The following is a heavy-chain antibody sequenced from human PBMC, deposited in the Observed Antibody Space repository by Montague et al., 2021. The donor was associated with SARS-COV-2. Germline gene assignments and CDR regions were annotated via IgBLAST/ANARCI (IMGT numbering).Heavy chain of an antibody. CDR2: ISDSGGST. V-gene: IGHV3-23*01. Sequence: CLRLSCAASGFTFSSYGMTWVRQAPGKGLEWVSPISDSGGSTYYADSVKGRFTISRDNSKNTLYLQMNSLRAEDTAVYYCANRGVRYFDAQGVWYYFDYWGQGTLVTVSS. J-gene: IGHJ4*02. D-gene: IGHD3-9*01. CDR3: ANRGVRYFDAQGVWYYFDY. CDR1: GFTFSSYG.